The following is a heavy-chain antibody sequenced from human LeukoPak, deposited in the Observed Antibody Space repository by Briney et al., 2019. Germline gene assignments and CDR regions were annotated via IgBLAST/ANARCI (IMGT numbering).Heavy chain of an antibody. J-gene: IGHJ4*02. CDR2: IYHSGSI. CDR1: GYSISSGYY. V-gene: IGHV4-38-2*02. CDR3: ARELSRQLRSFDY. D-gene: IGHD5-18*01. Sequence: SETLSLTCTVSGYSISSGYYWGWIRQPPGKGLEWIGSIYHSGSIYYNPSLKSRVTISVDTSKDQFSLKLSSVTAADTAVYYCARELSRQLRSFDYWGQGTLVTVS.